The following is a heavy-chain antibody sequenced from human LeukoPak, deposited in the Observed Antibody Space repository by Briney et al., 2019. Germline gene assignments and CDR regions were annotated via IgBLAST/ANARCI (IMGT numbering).Heavy chain of an antibody. J-gene: IGHJ3*02. D-gene: IGHD3-9*01. V-gene: IGHV3-13*01. CDR2: IGTAGDT. CDR1: GFTFSSYD. Sequence: PGGSLRLSCAASGFTFSSYDMHWVRQATGKGLEWVSAIGTAGDTYYPGSVKGRFTISRENAKNSLYLQMNSLRAGDTAVYYCARESTIFHAFDIWAKGQWSPSLQ. CDR3: ARESTIFHAFDI.